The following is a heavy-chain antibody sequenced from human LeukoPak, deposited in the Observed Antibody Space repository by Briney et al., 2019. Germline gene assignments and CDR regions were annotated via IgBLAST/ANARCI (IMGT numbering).Heavy chain of an antibody. J-gene: IGHJ4*02. CDR3: ARDLDYVWGSYRWTVIDY. D-gene: IGHD3-16*02. CDR2: TYYRSKWYN. V-gene: IGHV6-1*01. Sequence: SQTLSLTCAISGDSVSSNSAAWNWFRQSPSRGLEWLGRTYYRSKWYNDYAVSVKSRITINTDTSKNQFSLQLNSVTPEDTAVYYCARDLDYVWGSYRWTVIDYWGQGTLVTVSS. CDR1: GDSVSSNSAA.